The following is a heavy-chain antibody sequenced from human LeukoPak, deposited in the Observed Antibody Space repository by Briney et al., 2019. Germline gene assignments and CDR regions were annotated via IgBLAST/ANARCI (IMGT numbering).Heavy chain of an antibody. V-gene: IGHV3-48*03. CDR2: ISSSGGTI. J-gene: IGHJ4*02. CDR3: ARDQPYYDSSGYYPDY. CDR1: GFTFSSYE. Sequence: PGGSLRLSCAASGFTFSSYEMNWVRQAPGKGLEWVSYISSSGGTIYYADSVKGRFTISRDNAKNSLYLQMNSLRAEDTAVYYCARDQPYYDSSGYYPDYWGQGTLVTVSS. D-gene: IGHD3-22*01.